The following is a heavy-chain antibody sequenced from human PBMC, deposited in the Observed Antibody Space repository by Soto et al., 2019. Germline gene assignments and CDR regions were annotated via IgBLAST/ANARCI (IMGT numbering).Heavy chain of an antibody. CDR3: ARDRLDDYTSAGYFDY. V-gene: IGHV1-69*04. Sequence: ASVKVSCKASGGTFSIYTISWVRQAPGQGLEWMGRIIPILGVANYAQKFQGRVTITADKSTSTAYMELSSLRSEDTAVYYCARDRLDDYTSAGYFDYWGQGTLVTVSS. CDR2: IIPILGVA. D-gene: IGHD3-16*01. J-gene: IGHJ4*02. CDR1: GGTFSIYT.